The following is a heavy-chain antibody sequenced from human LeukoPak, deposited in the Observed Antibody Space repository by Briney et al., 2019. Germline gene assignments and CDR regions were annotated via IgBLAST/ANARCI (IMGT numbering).Heavy chain of an antibody. CDR2: IIPVLDTP. Sequence: ASVKVSCKASGAPFSNYAISWVRQAPGQGLEWMGGIIPVLDTPNYAQKFRGRITIIADESTSTAYMELSSLRSDDTAVYYCARERSGWFFSNWGQGTLVTVSS. V-gene: IGHV1-69*13. D-gene: IGHD6-19*01. CDR1: GAPFSNYA. J-gene: IGHJ4*02. CDR3: ARERSGWFFSN.